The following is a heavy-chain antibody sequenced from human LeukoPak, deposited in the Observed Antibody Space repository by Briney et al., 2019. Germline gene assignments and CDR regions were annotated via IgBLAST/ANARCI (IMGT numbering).Heavy chain of an antibody. CDR2: IYTSGST. V-gene: IGHV4-4*07. CDR1: GGSISSYY. J-gene: IGHJ5*02. D-gene: IGHD5-18*01. Sequence: SETLSLTCTVSGGSISSYYWSWIRQPAGQGLEWIGRIYTSGSTNYNPSLKSRVTMSVDTSKNQFSLKLSSVTAADTAVYYCARDTTPDWLWGGNWFDPWGQGTLVTVSS. CDR3: ARDTTPDWLWGGNWFDP.